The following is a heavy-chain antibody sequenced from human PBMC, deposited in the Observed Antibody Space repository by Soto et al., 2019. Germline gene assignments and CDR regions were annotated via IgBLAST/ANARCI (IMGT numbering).Heavy chain of an antibody. V-gene: IGHV1-3*01. CDR3: ARDRSIAVAGDFDY. CDR2: INASNGNI. CDR1: GYTFTSYA. Sequence: GASVKVSCKASGYTFTSYAMHWVRQAPGQRLEWMGWINASNGNIKYSQKFQGRVTITRDTSTSTAYMELSSLRSEDTAVYYCARDRSIAVAGDFDYWGQGTLVTVSS. J-gene: IGHJ4*02. D-gene: IGHD6-19*01.